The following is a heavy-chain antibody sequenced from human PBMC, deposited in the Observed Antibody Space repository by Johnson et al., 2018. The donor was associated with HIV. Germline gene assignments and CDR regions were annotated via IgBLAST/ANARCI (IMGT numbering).Heavy chain of an antibody. D-gene: IGHD6-19*01. J-gene: IGHJ3*01. CDR2: ISWNRGIK. Sequence: VQLVESGGGLIQPGGSLRLSCAASGFTVSSNYMSWVRQAPGKGLEWVSGISWNRGIKDYADSVRGRFTISRDNAKNYLYLQMNSLRAEDTALYYCTKDIGVGGQGLGGLDFWGQGTKVTVSS. V-gene: IGHV3-9*01. CDR1: GFTVSSNY. CDR3: TKDIGVGGQGLGGLDF.